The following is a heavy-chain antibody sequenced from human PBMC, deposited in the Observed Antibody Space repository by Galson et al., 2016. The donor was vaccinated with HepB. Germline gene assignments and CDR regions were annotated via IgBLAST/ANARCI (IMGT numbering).Heavy chain of an antibody. CDR3: AREAKLAAPDYYGMDV. V-gene: IGHV3-74*01. CDR1: GFTFNTYW. Sequence: SLRLSCAASGFTFNTYWLGWVRQGPGKGLVWVSRINSDGSTTTYTDSVEGRFTISRDNAKKTLYLQMNSQRSEDTAVYYCAREAKLAAPDYYGMDVWGQGTTVTVSS. CDR2: INSDGSTT. D-gene: IGHD6-13*01. J-gene: IGHJ6*02.